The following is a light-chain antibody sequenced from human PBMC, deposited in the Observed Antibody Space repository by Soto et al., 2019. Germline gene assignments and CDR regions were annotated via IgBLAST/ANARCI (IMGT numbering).Light chain of an antibody. CDR1: QSVYSY. J-gene: IGKJ4*01. V-gene: IGKV3-11*01. Sequence: EIVLTQSPATLSLSPGERATLSCRASQSVYSYLAWYQQKPGQAPRLLVYDASTRATGIPARFSGSGSGTDFTLTISSLEPEDFAVYYCHQRSNWPLTFGGGTKVEI. CDR3: HQRSNWPLT. CDR2: DAS.